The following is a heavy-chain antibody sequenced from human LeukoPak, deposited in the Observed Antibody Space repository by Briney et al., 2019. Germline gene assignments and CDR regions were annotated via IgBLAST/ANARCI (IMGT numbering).Heavy chain of an antibody. CDR3: ARGGWYYFDY. CDR2: IKQDGSEI. D-gene: IGHD6-19*01. V-gene: IGHV3-7*04. J-gene: IGHJ4*02. Sequence: PGGSLGLSCAASGFTFSSYWMSWVRQAPGKGLEWVACIKQDGSEIYYVDSVKGRFTISRDNAKNSLYLQMNSLRVGDTAVYYCARGGWYYFDYWGQGTLVTVPS. CDR1: GFTFSSYW.